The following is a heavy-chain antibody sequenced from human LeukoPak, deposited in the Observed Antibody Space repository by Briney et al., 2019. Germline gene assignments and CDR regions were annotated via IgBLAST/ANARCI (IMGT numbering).Heavy chain of an antibody. CDR3: ARSVSIVVVTAPPDY. CDR1: GFTFDDYG. Sequence: PGGSLRLSCAASGFTFDDYGMSWVRQAPGKGLEWVSGINWNGGSTGYADSVKGRFTISRDNAKNSLYLQMNSLRAEDTAVYYCARSVSIVVVTAPPDYWGQGTLVTVSS. CDR2: INWNGGST. V-gene: IGHV3-20*04. J-gene: IGHJ4*02. D-gene: IGHD2-21*02.